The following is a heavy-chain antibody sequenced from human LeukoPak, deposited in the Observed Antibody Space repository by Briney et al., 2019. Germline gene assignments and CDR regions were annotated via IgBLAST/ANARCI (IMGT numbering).Heavy chain of an antibody. CDR1: GGSFSGYY. D-gene: IGHD2-2*01. Sequence: SETLSLTCAVYGGSFSGYYWSWIRQPPGKGLEWIGEINHSGSTNCNPSLKSRVTISVDTSKNQFSLRLSSVTAADTAVYYCARAVSGSSSRYYYYHMDVWGKGTTVTVSS. CDR3: ARAVSGSSSRYYYYHMDV. J-gene: IGHJ6*03. V-gene: IGHV4-34*01. CDR2: INHSGST.